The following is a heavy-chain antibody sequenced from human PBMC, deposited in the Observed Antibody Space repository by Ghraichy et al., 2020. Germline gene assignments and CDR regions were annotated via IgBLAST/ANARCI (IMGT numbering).Heavy chain of an antibody. CDR2: IYSSGRT. Sequence: SQTLSLTCTVSGDSINSYYCSWIRQPPGKGLEWIGDIYSSGRTIYNPSLMSRLSMSVDTSENQISLELSSVTAADTAVYFCARRSSHPNIDFKFDYWGQGILVTVSS. CDR3: ARRSSHPNIDFKFDY. V-gene: IGHV4-4*09. J-gene: IGHJ4*02. CDR1: GDSINSYY. D-gene: IGHD3-3*01.